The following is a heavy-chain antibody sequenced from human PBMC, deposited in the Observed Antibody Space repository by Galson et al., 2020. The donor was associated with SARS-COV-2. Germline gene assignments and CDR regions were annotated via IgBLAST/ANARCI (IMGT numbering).Heavy chain of an antibody. J-gene: IGHJ6*03. CDR3: ARGVLLWFGVVEQYYYYMDV. V-gene: IGHV1-69*13. CDR1: GGTFSSYA. D-gene: IGHD3-10*01. CDR2: IIPIFGTA. Sequence: SVKVSCKASGGTFSSYAISWVRQAPGQGLEWMGGIIPIFGTANYAQKFQGRVTITADESTSTAYMELSSLRSEDTAVYYCARGVLLWFGVVEQYYYYMDVWGKGTTVTVSS.